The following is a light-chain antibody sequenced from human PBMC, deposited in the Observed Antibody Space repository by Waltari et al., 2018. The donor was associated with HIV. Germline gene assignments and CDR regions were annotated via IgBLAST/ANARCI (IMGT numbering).Light chain of an antibody. CDR2: EVS. J-gene: IGLJ2*01. V-gene: IGLV2-8*01. CDR3: SSYAGSNTDVV. Sequence: QSALTQPPSASGSPGQSVTISCTGTSSDVGGYNYVSSYQQHPGKAPKLMIYEVSKRPSGVPDRFSGSKSGNTASLTVSGLQAEDEADYYCSSYAGSNTDVVFGGGTKLTVL. CDR1: SSDVGGYNY.